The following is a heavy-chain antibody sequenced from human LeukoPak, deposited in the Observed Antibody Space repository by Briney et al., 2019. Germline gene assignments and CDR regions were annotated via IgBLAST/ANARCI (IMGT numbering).Heavy chain of an antibody. D-gene: IGHD3-9*01. CDR3: ARAYYDILTGPFFPDY. J-gene: IGHJ4*02. V-gene: IGHV3-48*04. CDR2: ISSSSVTI. Sequence: GGSLRLSCAASGFIFSNYAMNWVRQAPGKGLEWISYISSSSVTIYYADSVKGRFTISRDNAKNSLYLQMNSLRAEDTAVYYCARAYYDILTGPFFPDYWGQGTLVTVSS. CDR1: GFIFSNYA.